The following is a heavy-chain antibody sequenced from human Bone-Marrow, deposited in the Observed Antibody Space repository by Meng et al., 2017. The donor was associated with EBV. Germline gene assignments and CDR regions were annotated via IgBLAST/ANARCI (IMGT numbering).Heavy chain of an antibody. CDR2: IYHSGST. J-gene: IGHJ5*02. V-gene: IGHV4-4*02. CDR1: GGSISSSNW. CDR3: ARRSITMVRGVDDWFDP. Sequence: QVQLQQWGAGLLKPSETLSLTCAVSGGSISSSNWWSWVRQPPGKGLEWIGEIYHSGSTNYNPSLKSRVTISVDKSKNQFSLKLSSVTAADTAVYYCARRSITMVRGVDDWFDPWGQGTLVTVSS. D-gene: IGHD3-10*01.